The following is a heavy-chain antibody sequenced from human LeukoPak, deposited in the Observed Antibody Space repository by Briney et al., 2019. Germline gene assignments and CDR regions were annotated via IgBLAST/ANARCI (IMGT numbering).Heavy chain of an antibody. CDR3: AREIGRDGYNRSCDY. D-gene: IGHD5-24*01. J-gene: IGHJ4*02. Sequence: PSETLSLTCTVSGGSIISYYWSWIRQPAGKGLEWIGRIYTSGSANYSPSLKGRVTMSVDASKNQFSLNLSTVTAADTAVYYCAREIGRDGYNRSCDYWGQGTLVTVSS. CDR2: IYTSGSA. V-gene: IGHV4-4*07. CDR1: GGSIISYY.